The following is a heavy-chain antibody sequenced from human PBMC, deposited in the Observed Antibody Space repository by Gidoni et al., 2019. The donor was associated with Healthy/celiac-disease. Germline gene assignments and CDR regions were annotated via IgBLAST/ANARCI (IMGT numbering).Heavy chain of an antibody. Sequence: EVQLVESGGGLIQPGGSLSLSCAASGFTVSSNYMSWVRQAPGKGLEWVSVIYSGGSTYYADSVKGRFTISRDNSKNTLYLQMNSLRAEDTAVYYCARDASEDSSGYYPYWYFDLWGRGTLVTVSS. V-gene: IGHV3-53*01. J-gene: IGHJ2*01. CDR3: ARDASEDSSGYYPYWYFDL. CDR1: GFTVSSNY. CDR2: IYSGGST. D-gene: IGHD3-22*01.